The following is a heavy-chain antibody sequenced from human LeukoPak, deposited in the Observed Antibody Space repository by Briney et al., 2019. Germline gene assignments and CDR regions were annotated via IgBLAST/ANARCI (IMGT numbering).Heavy chain of an antibody. D-gene: IGHD3-3*01. CDR3: ARGLRFLEWVFDY. CDR1: GYTFTSYY. Sequence: GASAKVSCKASGYTFTSYYMHWVRQAPRQGLEWTGIINPSGGSTSYAQKFQGRVTMTRDTSTSTVYMELSSLRSEDTAVYYCARGLRFLEWVFDYWGQGTLVTVSS. CDR2: INPSGGST. J-gene: IGHJ4*02. V-gene: IGHV1-46*01.